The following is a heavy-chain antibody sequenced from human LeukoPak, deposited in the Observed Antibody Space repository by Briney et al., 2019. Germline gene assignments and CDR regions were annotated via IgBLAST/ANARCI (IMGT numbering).Heavy chain of an antibody. Sequence: SVKVSCKASGGTSRSYTISWVRQAPRQGREWMGGIIPIFGTANYAQKFQGRVTITTDESTSTAYMELSSLRSEDTAVYYCARSGGNPIHPVYYWGQGTLVTVSS. CDR1: GGTSRSYT. CDR2: IIPIFGTA. J-gene: IGHJ4*02. V-gene: IGHV1-69*05. D-gene: IGHD4-23*01. CDR3: ARSGGNPIHPVYY.